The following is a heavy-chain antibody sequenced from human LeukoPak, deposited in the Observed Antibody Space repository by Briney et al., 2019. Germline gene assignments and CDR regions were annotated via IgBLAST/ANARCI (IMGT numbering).Heavy chain of an antibody. CDR1: GGTFSSYA. CDR3: ARAGAVAGTYDAFDI. D-gene: IGHD6-19*01. CDR2: ITPILGIA. V-gene: IGHV1-69*04. J-gene: IGHJ3*02. Sequence: SVKVSCKASGGTFSSYAISWVRQAPGQGLEWMGRITPILGIANYAQKFQGRVTITADKSTSTAYMELSSLRSEDTAVYYCARAGAVAGTYDAFDIWGQGTMVTVSS.